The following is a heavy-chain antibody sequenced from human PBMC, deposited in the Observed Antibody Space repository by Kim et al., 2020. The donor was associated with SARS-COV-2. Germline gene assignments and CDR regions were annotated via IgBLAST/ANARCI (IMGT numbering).Heavy chain of an antibody. CDR1: GFTFSSYG. D-gene: IGHD6-13*01. CDR3: AKEIAGYSSSYDY. CDR2: ISYDGSNK. Sequence: GGSLRLSCAASGFTFSSYGMHWVRQAPGKGLEWVAVISYDGSNKYYADSVKGRFTISRDNSKNTLYLQMNSLRAEDTAVYYCAKEIAGYSSSYDYWGQGTLVTVSS. J-gene: IGHJ4*02. V-gene: IGHV3-30*18.